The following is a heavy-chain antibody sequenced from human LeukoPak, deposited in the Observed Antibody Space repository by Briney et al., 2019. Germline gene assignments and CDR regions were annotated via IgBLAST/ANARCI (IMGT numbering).Heavy chain of an antibody. CDR1: GFTFSSYG. D-gene: IGHD3-22*01. CDR2: IWYDGSKQ. Sequence: GGSLRLSCTASGFTFSSYGMHWVGQAPGKGVEWVAAIWYDGSKQYYADSVKGRFTISRDNSKSTLYLQMNGLRAEDTAVYYCARAAFYYDSSGYYNFDYWGQGTLVTVSS. V-gene: IGHV3-33*01. CDR3: ARAAFYYDSSGYYNFDY. J-gene: IGHJ4*02.